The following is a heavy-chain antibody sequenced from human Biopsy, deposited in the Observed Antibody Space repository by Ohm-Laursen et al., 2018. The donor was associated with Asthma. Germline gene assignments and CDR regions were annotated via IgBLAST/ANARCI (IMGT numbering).Heavy chain of an antibody. CDR1: GFSLKIGAVG. Sequence: TQTLTLTCTFSGFSLKIGAVGVGWIRQPPGKAPECLAVIYWIDDKYYSPSLRNRLTVSKDTSRNRVVLAMTNMEPRDTATYFCARAIRLEDFLTGSFTSYFDNWDLGTRVSVS. V-gene: IGHV2-5*01. CDR3: ARAIRLEDFLTGSFTSYFDN. D-gene: IGHD3/OR15-3a*01. CDR2: IYWIDDK. J-gene: IGHJ4*01.